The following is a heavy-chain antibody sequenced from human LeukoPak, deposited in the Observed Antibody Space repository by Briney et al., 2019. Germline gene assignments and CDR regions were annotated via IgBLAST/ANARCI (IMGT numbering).Heavy chain of an antibody. CDR3: ARDPRRVAAAGSRGYGMDV. CDR2: IYYSGST. CDR1: GGSISSGGYY. V-gene: IGHV4-31*03. Sequence: SETLCLTCTVSGGSISSGGYYWSWIRQHPGKVLEWIGYIYYSGSTYYNPSLKSRVTISVDTSKNQFSLKLSSVTDADTAVYYCARDPRRVAAAGSRGYGMDVWGQGTTVTVSS. J-gene: IGHJ6*02. D-gene: IGHD6-13*01.